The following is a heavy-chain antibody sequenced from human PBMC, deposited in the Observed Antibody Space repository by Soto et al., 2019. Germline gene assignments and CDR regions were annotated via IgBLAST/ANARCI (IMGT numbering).Heavy chain of an antibody. V-gene: IGHV3-33*01. CDR1: GFTFSSYG. Sequence: QVQLVESGGGVVQPGRSLRLSCAASGFTFSSYGMHWVRQAPGKGLEWVAVIWYDGSNKYYADSVKGRFTISRDNSKNTLYLQMNSLRAEDKAVYYCARDLLSCSGGSCYSSNAFDIWGQGTMVTVSS. CDR2: IWYDGSNK. D-gene: IGHD2-15*01. J-gene: IGHJ3*02. CDR3: ARDLLSCSGGSCYSSNAFDI.